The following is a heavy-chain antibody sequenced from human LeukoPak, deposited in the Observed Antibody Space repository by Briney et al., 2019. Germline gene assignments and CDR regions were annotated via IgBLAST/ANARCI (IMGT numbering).Heavy chain of an antibody. D-gene: IGHD2-15*01. V-gene: IGHV3-23*01. J-gene: IGHJ6*02. CDR1: GFTFSTYA. CDR2: VSGGGGTT. Sequence: GGSLRLSCAASGFTFSTYAMSWVRQAPGKGLEWVSAVSGGGGTTHYADSVKGRFTISRDNSENTLSLRVTSLRDEDTAVYYCAKEFYFATAVWGQGTTVTVSS. CDR3: AKEFYFATAV.